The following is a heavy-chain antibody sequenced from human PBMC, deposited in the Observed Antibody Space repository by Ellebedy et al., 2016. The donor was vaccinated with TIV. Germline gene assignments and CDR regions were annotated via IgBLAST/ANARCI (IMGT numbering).Heavy chain of an antibody. CDR1: GGSISSSSYH. J-gene: IGHJ5*02. V-gene: IGHV4-39*07. Sequence: SETLSLXXTVSGGSISSSSYHWGWIRQPPGKGLEWIGSIYYSGSTYDNPSLKSRVTISVDTSKNQFSLKLSAVTAADTAVYYCAREGIAVAGTVLDSFWFWFDPWGQGTLVTVSS. CDR2: IYYSGST. CDR3: AREGIAVAGTVLDSFWFWFDP. D-gene: IGHD6-19*01.